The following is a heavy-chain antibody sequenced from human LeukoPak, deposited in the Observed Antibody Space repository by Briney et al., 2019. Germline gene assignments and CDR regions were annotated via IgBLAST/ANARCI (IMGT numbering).Heavy chain of an antibody. CDR2: IYTNGGA. CDR3: AREPPGY. CDR1: GGSVTSGNYY. V-gene: IGHV4-61*02. Sequence: SETLSLTCTVSGGSVTSGNYYWHWIRQPAGKGLEWIGRIYTNGGASYNPSLKSRVTISIDASKNQFSLKLSSVTAADTAVYYCAREPPGYWGQGILVTVSS. J-gene: IGHJ4*02.